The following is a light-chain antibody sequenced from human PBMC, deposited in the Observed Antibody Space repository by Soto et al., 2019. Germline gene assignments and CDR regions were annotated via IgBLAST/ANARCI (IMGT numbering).Light chain of an antibody. J-gene: IGKJ1*01. CDR2: KAS. CDR3: QQSYSTPVT. CDR1: QSISSW. Sequence: DIQMTQSPSTLSASVGDRVTITCRASQSISSWLAWYQQKPGKAPKLLIYKASSLESGVPSRFGGSGSGTEFTLTISSLQPDDFATYYCQQSYSTPVTFGQGTKVDIK. V-gene: IGKV1-5*03.